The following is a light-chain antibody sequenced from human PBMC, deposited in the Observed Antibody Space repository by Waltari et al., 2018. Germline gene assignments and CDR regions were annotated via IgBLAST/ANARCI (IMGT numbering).Light chain of an antibody. CDR3: QHYVMLPVT. Sequence: EIVLTQSPGTLSLSPGERATLSCRTSQSVSRALAWYQQKPGQAPRLLIYGIFNRATGIPDRFSGSGSGTDFSLTISRLEPEDFAVYYCQHYVMLPVTCGQGTRVEVK. V-gene: IGKV3-20*01. CDR1: QSVSRA. CDR2: GIF. J-gene: IGKJ1*01.